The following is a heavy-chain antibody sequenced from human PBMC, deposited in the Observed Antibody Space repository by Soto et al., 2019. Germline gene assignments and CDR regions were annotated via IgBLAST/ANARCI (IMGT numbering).Heavy chain of an antibody. Sequence: PGGSLRLSCAASGFNVNSDYMNWVRQTPGKGLEWVVSIYSGETTYYADSVRGRFTISSDKSKNTLYFQLSSLRIEDTAVHYCTRDGRGLGRLSLFEYWGQGVLVTVSS. CDR1: GFNVNSDY. CDR3: TRDGRGLGRLSLFEY. D-gene: IGHD2-21*02. V-gene: IGHV3-53*01. J-gene: IGHJ4*02. CDR2: IYSGETT.